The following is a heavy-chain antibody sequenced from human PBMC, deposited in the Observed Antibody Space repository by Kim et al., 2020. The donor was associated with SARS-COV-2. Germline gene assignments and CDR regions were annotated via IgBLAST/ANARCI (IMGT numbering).Heavy chain of an antibody. J-gene: IGHJ5*02. CDR1: GFTVSDNY. D-gene: IGHD3-10*01. CDR2: IYSGVDTT. Sequence: GGSLRLSCAASGFTVSDNYMSWVRQAPGKGLEWISVIYSGVDTTYYADSVKGRFSVSRHPSKNTLFLQMNSLRPEDTAVYYCAREVTLVRGARSYNYFDPWGQGTLVTVSS. CDR3: AREVTLVRGARSYNYFDP. V-gene: IGHV3-53*04.